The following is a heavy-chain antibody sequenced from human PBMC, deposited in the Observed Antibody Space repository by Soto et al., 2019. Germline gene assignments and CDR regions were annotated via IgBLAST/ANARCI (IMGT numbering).Heavy chain of an antibody. D-gene: IGHD5-18*01. J-gene: IGHJ6*02. CDR3: ARYWHSYNSNYYYGLDV. CDR1: GYSFTAKW. CDR2: IYPDDSDT. V-gene: IGHV5-51*01. Sequence: ESLKISCQAFGYSFTAKWIGWVRQMPGKGLEWMGIIYPDDSDTRYSPSFQGQVTISADKSIRTAYLQWSSLEASDTAIYYCARYWHSYNSNYYYGLDVWGQGTTVTVSS.